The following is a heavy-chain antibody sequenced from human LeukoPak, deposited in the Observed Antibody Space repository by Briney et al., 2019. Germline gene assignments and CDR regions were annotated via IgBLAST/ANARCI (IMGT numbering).Heavy chain of an antibody. Sequence: PVGSLRLSCAASGFTFSSYAMHWVRQAPGKGLEWVAVISYDGSNKYYADSVKGRFTISRDNSKNTLYLQMNSLRAEDTAVYYCARDTYPLSSSWYYFDYWGQGTLVTVSS. CDR3: ARDTYPLSSSWYYFDY. CDR1: GFTFSSYA. CDR2: ISYDGSNK. D-gene: IGHD6-13*01. V-gene: IGHV3-30*04. J-gene: IGHJ4*02.